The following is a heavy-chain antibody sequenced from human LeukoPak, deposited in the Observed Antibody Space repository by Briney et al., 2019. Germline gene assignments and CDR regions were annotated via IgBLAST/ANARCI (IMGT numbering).Heavy chain of an antibody. CDR1: GYTFIGYY. CDR2: INPNSGGT. D-gene: IGHD3-10*01. V-gene: IGHV1-2*02. J-gene: IGHJ4*02. Sequence: ASVKVSCKASGYTFIGYYMHWVRQAPGQGLEWMGWINPNSGGTNYAQKFQGRVTMTRDTSISTAYMELSRLRSDDTAVYYCARGMVRGVIIKYSIDYWGQGTLVTVSS. CDR3: ARGMVRGVIIKYSIDY.